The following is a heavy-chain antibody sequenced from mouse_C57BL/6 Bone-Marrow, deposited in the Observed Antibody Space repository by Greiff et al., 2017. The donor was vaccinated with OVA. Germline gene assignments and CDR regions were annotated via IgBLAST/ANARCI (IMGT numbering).Heavy chain of an antibody. V-gene: IGHV14-4*01. Sequence: EVKLVESGAELVRPGASVKLSCTASGFNIKDDYMHWVKQRPEQGLEWIGWIDPENGDTEYASKFQGKATITADTSSNTAYLQLSSLTSEDTAVYYCTKFITTVVATGDYWGQGTTLTVSS. CDR2: IDPENGDT. CDR1: GFNIKDDY. D-gene: IGHD1-1*01. J-gene: IGHJ2*01. CDR3: TKFITTVVATGDY.